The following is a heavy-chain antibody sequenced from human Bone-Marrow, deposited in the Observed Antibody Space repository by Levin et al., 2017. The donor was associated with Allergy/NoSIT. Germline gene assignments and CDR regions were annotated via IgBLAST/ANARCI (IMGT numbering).Heavy chain of an antibody. CDR2: ISYDGIIQ. D-gene: IGHD7-27*01. V-gene: IGHV3-30*18. CDR1: GFTLTTHG. CDR3: AKGDYDWGHYYSRHMDV. Sequence: PGGSLRLSCAASGFTLTTHGMHWVRQVPGKGLQWVAVISYDGIIQKYADFVKGRFTISRDNSMNMLYLQMNSLKTEDTAVYYCAKGDYDWGHYYSRHMDVWGRGTTVTVSS. J-gene: IGHJ6*03.